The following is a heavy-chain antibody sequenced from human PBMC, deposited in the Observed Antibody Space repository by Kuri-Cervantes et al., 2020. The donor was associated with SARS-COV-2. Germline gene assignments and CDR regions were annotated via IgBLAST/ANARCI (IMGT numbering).Heavy chain of an antibody. CDR3: ARVHDYGDLRRWAADY. Sequence: ASVKVSCKASGYTFTGYGISWVRQAPGQGLEWMGWISAYNGNTNYAQKLQGRVTMTTDTSTSTAYMELRSLRSDDTAVYYCARVHDYGDLRRWAADYWGQGTLVTVSS. CDR2: ISAYNGNT. V-gene: IGHV1-18*01. CDR1: GYTFTGYG. D-gene: IGHD4-17*01. J-gene: IGHJ4*02.